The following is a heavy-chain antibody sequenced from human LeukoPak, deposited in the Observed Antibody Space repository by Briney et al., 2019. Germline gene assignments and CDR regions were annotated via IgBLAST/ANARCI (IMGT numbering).Heavy chain of an antibody. J-gene: IGHJ3*02. CDR1: GFSLSTSGVG. V-gene: IGHV2-5*01. CDR2: IYWNDDK. D-gene: IGHD3-3*01. Sequence: SGPTLVKPTQTLTLTCTFSGFSLSTSGVGVGWIRQPPGKALEWLALIYWNDDKRYSPSLKSRLTITKDTSKNQVVLTMTNMDPVDTATYYCVHSPGPPGYDFWSGYYTVSGLENAFDIWGQGTMVTVSS. CDR3: VHSPGPPGYDFWSGYYTVSGLENAFDI.